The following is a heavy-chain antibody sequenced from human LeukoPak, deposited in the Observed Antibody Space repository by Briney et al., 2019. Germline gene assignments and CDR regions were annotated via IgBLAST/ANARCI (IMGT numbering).Heavy chain of an antibody. Sequence: GGSLRLSCAASGFTFSSKGMSWVRQAPGKGLEWVSAISGSGDSTYHADSVKGRFTISRDNSKNTLYLQMNSLRAEDTAIYYCAKDSPVMTRWGQGALVTVSS. D-gene: IGHD2-21*01. J-gene: IGHJ4*02. CDR2: ISGSGDST. CDR1: GFTFSSKG. CDR3: AKDSPVMTR. V-gene: IGHV3-23*01.